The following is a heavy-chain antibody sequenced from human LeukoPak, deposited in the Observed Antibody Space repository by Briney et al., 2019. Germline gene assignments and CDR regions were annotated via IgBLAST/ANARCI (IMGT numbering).Heavy chain of an antibody. V-gene: IGHV1-69*02. J-gene: IGHJ5*02. Sequence: SVKVSCKASGGTFSSYTISWVRQAPGQGLEWMGRIIPILGIANYAQKFQGRVTITADKSTSTAYMELSSLRSEDTAVCYCARVEAIFGVVKRFDPWGQGTLVTVSS. CDR3: ARVEAIFGVVKRFDP. CDR2: IIPILGIA. CDR1: GGTFSSYT. D-gene: IGHD3-3*01.